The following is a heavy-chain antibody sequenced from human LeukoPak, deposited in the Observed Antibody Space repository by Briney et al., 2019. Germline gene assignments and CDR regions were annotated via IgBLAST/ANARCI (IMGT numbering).Heavy chain of an antibody. Sequence: SDTLSLTCAVSGYSISSSNWWGWIRQPPGKGLEWIGYIYYSGSTYYNPSLKSRVTMSVDTSKNQFSLKLSSVTAVDTAVYYCARSAQGSGYDDAPSYNWFDPWGQGTLVTVSS. CDR2: IYYSGST. CDR3: ARSAQGSGYDDAPSYNWFDP. D-gene: IGHD5-12*01. V-gene: IGHV4-28*01. J-gene: IGHJ5*02. CDR1: GYSISSSNW.